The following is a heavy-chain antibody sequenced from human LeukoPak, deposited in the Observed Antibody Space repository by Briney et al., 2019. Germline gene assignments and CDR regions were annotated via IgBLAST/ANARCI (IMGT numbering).Heavy chain of an antibody. CDR2: IHYSGST. V-gene: IGHV4-39*01. CDR3: ARARAAGGQYYFAY. Sequence: SETLSLTCTVSGGSISSSSDYWGWIHQPPGKGLEWIGTIHYSGSTFDNPSLKSRVTISVDTSKNQFSLKLTSVTAADTSVYFCARARAAGGQYYFAYWGQGTLVTVSS. CDR1: GGSISSSSDY. J-gene: IGHJ4*02. D-gene: IGHD6-13*01.